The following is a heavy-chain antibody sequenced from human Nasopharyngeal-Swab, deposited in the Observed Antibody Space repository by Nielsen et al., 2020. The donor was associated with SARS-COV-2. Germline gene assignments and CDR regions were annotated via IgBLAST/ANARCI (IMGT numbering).Heavy chain of an antibody. CDR2: IIPIFGTA. V-gene: IGHV1-69*01. D-gene: IGHD3-3*01. CDR3: ARHGGDYYDFWIGLLGFYGMDV. J-gene: IGHJ6*02. CDR1: GGTFSSYA. Sequence: KVSCKASGGTFSSYAISWVRQAPGQGLEWMGGIIPIFGTANYAQKFQGRVTITADESTSTAYMELSSLRSEDTAVYYCARHGGDYYDFWIGLLGFYGMDVWGQGTTVTVSS.